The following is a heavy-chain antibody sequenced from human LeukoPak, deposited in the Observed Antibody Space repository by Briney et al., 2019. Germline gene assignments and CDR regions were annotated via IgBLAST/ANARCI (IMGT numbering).Heavy chain of an antibody. CDR1: GFTFSSYW. V-gene: IGHV3-7*01. CDR3: AQSYSVRLGPESYYYFYVDV. D-gene: IGHD5/OR15-5a*01. J-gene: IGHJ6*03. Sequence: PGGSLRLPCAASGFTFSSYWMSWVRQAPGKGLEWVANIKQDGSEKYYVDSVKGRFTISRDNAKNSLYLQMNSLRAEDTAVYYCAQSYSVRLGPESYYYFYVDVWGKGTTITVSS. CDR2: IKQDGSEK.